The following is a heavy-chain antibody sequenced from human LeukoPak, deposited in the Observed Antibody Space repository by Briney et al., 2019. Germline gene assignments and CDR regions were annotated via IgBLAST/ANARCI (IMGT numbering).Heavy chain of an antibody. J-gene: IGHJ5*02. Sequence: PGESLRISCKGSGYSFTSYWISWVRQMPGKGLEWMGRIDPSDSYTNYSPSFQGPGTISADKSISTAYLQWSGLKAADTAMYYCARVVPAANEDWFDPWGQGTLVTVSS. CDR3: ARVVPAANEDWFDP. CDR2: IDPSDSYT. V-gene: IGHV5-10-1*01. CDR1: GYSFTSYW. D-gene: IGHD2-2*01.